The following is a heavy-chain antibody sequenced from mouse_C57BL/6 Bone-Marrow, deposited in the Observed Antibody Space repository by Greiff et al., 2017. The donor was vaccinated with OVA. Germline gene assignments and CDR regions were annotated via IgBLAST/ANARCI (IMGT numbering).Heavy chain of an antibody. Sequence: EVQLQQSVAELVRPGASVKLSCTASGFNIKNTYMHWVKQRPEQGLEWIGRIDPAHGNTKYAPKFQGKATIPADTSSNTAYLQLSSLTSEDTAIYDCDSRGSDITTVVEGAWFAYWGQGTLVTVSA. CDR2: IDPAHGNT. D-gene: IGHD1-1*01. V-gene: IGHV14-3*01. CDR3: DSRGSDITTVVEGAWFAY. J-gene: IGHJ3*01. CDR1: GFNIKNTY.